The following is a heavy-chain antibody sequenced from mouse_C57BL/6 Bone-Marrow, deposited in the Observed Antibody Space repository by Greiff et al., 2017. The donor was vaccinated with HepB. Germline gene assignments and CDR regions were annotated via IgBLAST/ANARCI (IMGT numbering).Heavy chain of an antibody. D-gene: IGHD4-1*01. CDR1: GYTFTDYN. Sequence: VQLKQSGPELVKPGASVKIPCKASGYTFTDYNMDWVKQSHGKSLEWIGDINPNNGGTIYNQKFKGKATLTVDKSSSTAYMELRSLTSEDTAVYYCAVLGPPFAYWGQGTLVTVSA. CDR2: INPNNGGT. J-gene: IGHJ3*01. CDR3: AVLGPPFAY. V-gene: IGHV1-18*01.